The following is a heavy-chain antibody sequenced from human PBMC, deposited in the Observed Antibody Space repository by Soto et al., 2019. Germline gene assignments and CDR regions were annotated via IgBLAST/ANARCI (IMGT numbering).Heavy chain of an antibody. CDR2: IKQDGSEK. J-gene: IGHJ4*02. CDR1: GFTFSSYW. CDR3: ARGSIAVAGQLFDY. Sequence: GGSLRLSCAASGFTFSSYWMSWVRQAPGKGLEWVANIKQDGSEKYYVDSVKGRFTISRDNAKNSLYLQMNSLRAEDTAVYYCARGSIAVAGQLFDYWGQGTLVTVSS. D-gene: IGHD6-19*01. V-gene: IGHV3-7*01.